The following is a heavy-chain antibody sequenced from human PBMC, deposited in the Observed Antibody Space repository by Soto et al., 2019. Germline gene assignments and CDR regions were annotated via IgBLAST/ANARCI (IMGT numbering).Heavy chain of an antibody. D-gene: IGHD3-10*01. Sequence: GGSLRLSCAASGFTFSGSAMHWVRQASGKGLEWVGRIRSKANSYATAYAASVKGRFTISRDDSKNTAYLQMNSLKTEDTAVYYCTSSLGVLWFGELFSPPSFDYWGQGTLVTVSS. V-gene: IGHV3-73*01. CDR3: TSSLGVLWFGELFSPPSFDY. CDR2: IRSKANSYAT. CDR1: GFTFSGSA. J-gene: IGHJ4*02.